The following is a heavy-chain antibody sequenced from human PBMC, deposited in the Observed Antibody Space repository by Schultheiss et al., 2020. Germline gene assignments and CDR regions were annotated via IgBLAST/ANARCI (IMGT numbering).Heavy chain of an antibody. CDR2: INHSGST. CDR3: ARQSTYSSSWYRGDWFDP. CDR1: GGSISSSNW. Sequence: SETLSLTCAVSGGSISSSNWWSWVRQPPGKGLEWIGEINHSGSTNYNPSLKSRVTISVDKSKNQFSLKLSSVTAADTAVYYCARQSTYSSSWYRGDWFDPWGQGTLVTVSS. J-gene: IGHJ5*02. D-gene: IGHD6-13*01. V-gene: IGHV4-4*02.